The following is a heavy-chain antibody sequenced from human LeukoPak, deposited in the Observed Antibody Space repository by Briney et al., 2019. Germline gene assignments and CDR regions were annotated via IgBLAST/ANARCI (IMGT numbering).Heavy chain of an antibody. CDR1: GFTFSSYG. Sequence: GGSLRLSCAASGFTFSSYGMHWVRQAPGKGLEWVAVIWYDGSNKYYADSVKGRFTISRDNSKNTLYLQMNSLRAEDTAVYYCARHRWVRAPSYYFDYWGQGTLVTVSS. J-gene: IGHJ4*02. V-gene: IGHV3-33*01. D-gene: IGHD1-26*01. CDR3: ARHRWVRAPSYYFDY. CDR2: IWYDGSNK.